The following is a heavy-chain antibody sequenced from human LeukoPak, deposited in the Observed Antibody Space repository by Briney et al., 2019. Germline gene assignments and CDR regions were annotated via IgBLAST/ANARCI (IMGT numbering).Heavy chain of an antibody. V-gene: IGHV4-39*01. Sequence: SETLSLTCTVSGDSTSSSTYYWGWIRQPPGRGLEWLGSFYYTGSTYYNPSLKSRVTISVDTSKNQFSLKLSSVTAADTAVYYCARHLYSSNRNPTFDYWGQGTLVTVSS. J-gene: IGHJ4*02. CDR2: FYYTGST. CDR3: ARHLYSSNRNPTFDY. CDR1: GDSTSSSTYY. D-gene: IGHD6-13*01.